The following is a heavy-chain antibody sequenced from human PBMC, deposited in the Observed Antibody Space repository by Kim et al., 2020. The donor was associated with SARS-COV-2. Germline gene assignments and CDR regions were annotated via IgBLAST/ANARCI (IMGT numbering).Heavy chain of an antibody. CDR1: GGTFSSYA. Sequence: SVKVSCKASGGTFSSYAISWVRQAPGQGLEWMGGIIPIFGTANYAQKFQGRVTITADESTSTAYMELSSLRSEDTAVYYCARHIVVVPAAADYYYGMDVWGQGTTVTVSS. CDR2: IIPIFGTA. J-gene: IGHJ6*02. V-gene: IGHV1-69*13. D-gene: IGHD2-2*01. CDR3: ARHIVVVPAAADYYYGMDV.